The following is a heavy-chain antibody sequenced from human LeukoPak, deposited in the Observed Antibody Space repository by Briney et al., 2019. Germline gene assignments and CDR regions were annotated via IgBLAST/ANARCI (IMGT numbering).Heavy chain of an antibody. CDR1: GGTFSSYA. D-gene: IGHD3-22*01. J-gene: IGHJ5*02. CDR2: IIPIFGTA. CDR3: ARGYYDSSGYPPTTNWFDP. V-gene: IGHV1-69*05. Sequence: VASVKVSCKASGGTFSSYAISWVRQAPGQGLEWMGGIIPIFGTANYAQKFQGRVTITTDESTSTAYMELSSLRSEDTAVYYCARGYYDSSGYPPTTNWFDPWGQGTLVTVSS.